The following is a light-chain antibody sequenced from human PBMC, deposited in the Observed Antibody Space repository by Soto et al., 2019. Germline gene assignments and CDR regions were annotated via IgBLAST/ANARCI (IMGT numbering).Light chain of an antibody. V-gene: IGLV3-21*02. J-gene: IGLJ3*02. CDR3: QVWDSSSDHSWV. Sequence: SYELTQPPSVSVAPGPTARSTCGGNNIGSKRVHWYQQKPRQAPVLVVYDDSDRPSGSPERFSCSYSGSTAPMPISRVEAGDEAAYYCQVWDSSSDHSWVVGGGTKLTVL. CDR1: NIGSKR. CDR2: DDS.